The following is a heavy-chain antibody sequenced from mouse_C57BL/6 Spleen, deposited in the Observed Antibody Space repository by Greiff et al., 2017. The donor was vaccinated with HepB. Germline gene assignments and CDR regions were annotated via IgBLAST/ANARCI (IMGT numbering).Heavy chain of an antibody. CDR3: ARHRHYYGSGWYFDV. D-gene: IGHD1-1*01. V-gene: IGHV5-2*01. CDR2: INSDGGNT. CDR1: EYEFPSHD. J-gene: IGHJ1*03. Sequence: EVQLKESGGGLVQPGESLKLSCESNEYEFPSHDMSWVRKTPEKRLELVAAINSDGGNTYYPDTMERRFIISRDNTKKTLYLQMSSLRSEDTALYYCARHRHYYGSGWYFDVWGTGTTVTVSS.